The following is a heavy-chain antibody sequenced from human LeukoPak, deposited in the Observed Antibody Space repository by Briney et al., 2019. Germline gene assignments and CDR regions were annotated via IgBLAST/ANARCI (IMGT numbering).Heavy chain of an antibody. CDR1: GFTFSSYS. CDR2: ISSSSSTI. J-gene: IGHJ3*02. CDR3: ARDGEGGKRITMIVVVPGAFDI. V-gene: IGHV3-48*02. Sequence: GGSLRLSCAASGFTFSSYSMNWVRQAPGKGLEWVSYISSSSSTIYYADSVKGRFTISRDNAKNSLYLKMNSLRDEDTAVYYCARDGEGGKRITMIVVVPGAFDIWGQGTMVTVSS. D-gene: IGHD3-22*01.